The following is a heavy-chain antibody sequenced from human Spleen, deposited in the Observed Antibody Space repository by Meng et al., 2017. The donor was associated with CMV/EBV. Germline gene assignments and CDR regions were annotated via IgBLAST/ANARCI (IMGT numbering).Heavy chain of an antibody. CDR1: GFTFRKYT. J-gene: IGHJ4*02. CDR2: ISSGGGAI. D-gene: IGHD6-19*01. CDR3: ARDALSSGGDY. V-gene: IGHV3-21*01. Sequence: LSLTCAASGFTFRKYTMNWVRRAPGKGLEWVSSISSGGGAIQYSDSVKGRFTISRDNAKNSVYLLMSSLRAEDTAFYYCARDALSSGGDYWGQGALVTVSS.